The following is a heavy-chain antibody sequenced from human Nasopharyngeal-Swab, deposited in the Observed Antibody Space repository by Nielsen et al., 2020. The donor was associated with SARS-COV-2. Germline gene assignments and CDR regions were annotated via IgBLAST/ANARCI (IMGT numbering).Heavy chain of an antibody. D-gene: IGHD2-2*01. CDR2: IYYSGST. V-gene: IGHV4-31*03. Sequence: SETLSLTCTVSGGSFSSAGHFWTWIRQHPGKGLEWIGYIYYSGSTYYNPPLKSRVTISVDTSKNHFSLKLSSVTAADTAVYFCARSMYCSSTSCRYYFDYWGQGTLVTVSS. CDR1: GGSFSSAGHF. J-gene: IGHJ4*02. CDR3: ARSMYCSSTSCRYYFDY.